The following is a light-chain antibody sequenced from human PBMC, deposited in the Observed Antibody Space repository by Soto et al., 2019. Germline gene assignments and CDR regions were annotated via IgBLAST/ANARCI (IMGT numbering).Light chain of an antibody. CDR1: QNIRGNE. CDR3: QDYGTSAPWT. Sequence: VLTQSPGTLSLSPGERTTLSCRASQNIRGNELAWYQQKPGQPPRLLIYRGSSRAPGIPDRFSGRGSGTEFTHTISRLEPDDFAVYYCQDYGTSAPWTFGQGTRVEIK. J-gene: IGKJ1*01. V-gene: IGKV3-20*01. CDR2: RGS.